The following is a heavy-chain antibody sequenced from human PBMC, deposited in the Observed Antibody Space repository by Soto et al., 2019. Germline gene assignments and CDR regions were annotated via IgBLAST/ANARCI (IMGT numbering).Heavy chain of an antibody. CDR1: GGSFSGYY. V-gene: IGHV4-34*01. CDR3: ARGLDCSGGSCYNYYYYYMDV. CDR2: INHSGST. J-gene: IGHJ6*03. Sequence: PSETLSLTCAVYGGSFSGYYWSWIRQPPGKGLEWIGEINHSGSTNYNPSLKSRVTITVDTSKNQFSLKLSSVTAADTAVYYCARGLDCSGGSCYNYYYYYMDVWGKGTTVTVSS. D-gene: IGHD2-15*01.